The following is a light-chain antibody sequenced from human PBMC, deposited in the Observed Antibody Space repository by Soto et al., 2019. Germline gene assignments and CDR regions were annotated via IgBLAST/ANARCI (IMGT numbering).Light chain of an antibody. V-gene: IGKV3-11*01. CDR3: QQRSNWRFT. J-gene: IGKJ3*01. CDR1: QSVSSY. Sequence: EIVLTQSPATLSLSPGERATLSCRASQSVSSYLAWYQQKPGQAPRLLIYDASSRATGIPARCSGSGSGTDFTLTISSLEPEDFAVYYCQQRSNWRFTFGPGTKVDIK. CDR2: DAS.